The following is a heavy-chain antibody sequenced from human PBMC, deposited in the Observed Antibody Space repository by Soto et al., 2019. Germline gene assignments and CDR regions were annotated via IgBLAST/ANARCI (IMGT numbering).Heavy chain of an antibody. Sequence: GGSLRLSCAASGFTFSSYAMSWVRQAPGKGLEWVSAISGSGGSTYYADSVKGRFTSSRDNSKNRLYLQMNSLRAEDTAVYYCAKSLPLRFFRAVPLLSGAFDIWGQGTMVTVSS. CDR2: ISGSGGST. CDR1: GFTFSSYA. V-gene: IGHV3-23*01. J-gene: IGHJ3*02. D-gene: IGHD3-3*01. CDR3: AKSLPLRFFRAVPLLSGAFDI.